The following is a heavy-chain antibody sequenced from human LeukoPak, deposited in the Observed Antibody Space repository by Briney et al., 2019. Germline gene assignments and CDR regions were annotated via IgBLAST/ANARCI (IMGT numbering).Heavy chain of an antibody. J-gene: IGHJ5*02. Sequence: GGSLRLSCATSGFTFTNAWMNWVRQAPGKGLEWVGRIRSNSDGGTIDYAAPVKGRFTLSRDDSKNTLYLQMNSLQTEDTAVYYCATDFYDSTWGQGTLVTVSS. CDR1: GFTFTNAW. D-gene: IGHD3-22*01. V-gene: IGHV3-15*07. CDR2: IRSNSDGGTI. CDR3: ATDFYDST.